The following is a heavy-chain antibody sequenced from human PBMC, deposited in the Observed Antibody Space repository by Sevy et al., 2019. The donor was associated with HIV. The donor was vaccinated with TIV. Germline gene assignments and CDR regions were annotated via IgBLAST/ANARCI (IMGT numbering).Heavy chain of an antibody. CDR2: IYYSGST. V-gene: IGHV4-59*08. J-gene: IGHJ4*02. Sequence: SETLSLTCTVSGGSISSYYWSWIRQPPGKGLEWIGYIYYSGSTNDNPSLKSRVTISVDTSKNQFSLKLSSVTAADTAVYYCARQVGDIVVAYFDYWGQGTLVTVSS. D-gene: IGHD2-15*01. CDR1: GGSISSYY. CDR3: ARQVGDIVVAYFDY.